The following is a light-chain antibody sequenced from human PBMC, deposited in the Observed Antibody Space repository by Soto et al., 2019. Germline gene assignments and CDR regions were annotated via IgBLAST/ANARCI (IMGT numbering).Light chain of an antibody. V-gene: IGKV3-15*01. Sequence: EIVMTQSPAALSVSPGERATLSCRASQSVSSNLAWYQQKPGQAPRLLVYGASTRPTGIPTRFSGRGSGTEFTLTISSLQSEDFAVYYCQQYNNWPLWTFGQGTKVDIK. CDR2: GAS. J-gene: IGKJ1*01. CDR3: QQYNNWPLWT. CDR1: QSVSSN.